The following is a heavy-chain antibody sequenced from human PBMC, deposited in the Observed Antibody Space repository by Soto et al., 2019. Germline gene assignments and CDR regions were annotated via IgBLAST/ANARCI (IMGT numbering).Heavy chain of an antibody. Sequence: QVQLQESGPGLVKPSETLSLTCTVSGGSISSYYWRWIRQPAGKGLEWIGRIYTSVSTNYNPSLNSRVTISVDTSKNQFSLKLSSVTAADTAVYYCAYGWKGYGMDVWGQGTTVTVSS. D-gene: IGHD2-8*02. V-gene: IGHV4-4*07. CDR3: AYGWKGYGMDV. J-gene: IGHJ6*02. CDR1: GGSISSYY. CDR2: IYTSVST.